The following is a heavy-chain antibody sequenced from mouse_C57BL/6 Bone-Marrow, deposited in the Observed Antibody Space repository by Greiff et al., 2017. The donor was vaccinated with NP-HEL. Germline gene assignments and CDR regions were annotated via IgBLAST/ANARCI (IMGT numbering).Heavy chain of an antibody. CDR1: GFTFNTYA. CDR3: GEELRRNSFAY. J-gene: IGHJ3*01. CDR2: IRSKSSNFAT. V-gene: IGHV10-3*01. Sequence: DVKLVESGGGLVQPKGSLKLSCAASGFTFNTYAMHWVRQAPGKGLEWVARIRSKSSNFATYYADSGKDRFTISRDDSQSMLHLQMNNLKYEDKAMDYWGEELRRNSFAYWGQGALVPVSA.